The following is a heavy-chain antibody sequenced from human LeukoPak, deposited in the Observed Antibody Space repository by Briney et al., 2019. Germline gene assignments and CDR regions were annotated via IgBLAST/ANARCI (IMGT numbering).Heavy chain of an antibody. CDR2: IYSSGST. D-gene: IGHD3-22*01. J-gene: IGHJ4*02. CDR1: GGSISEYY. CDR3: AREYRDDIGSGYYYDC. V-gene: IGHV4-4*07. Sequence: SETLSLTCSVSGGSISEYYWGWIRQPAGKGLEWIGRIYSSGSTDYNPSLKGRVAISVDKSKTQFSLRLNSVTAADTAVYYCAREYRDDIGSGYYYDCRGQGTLVTVSS.